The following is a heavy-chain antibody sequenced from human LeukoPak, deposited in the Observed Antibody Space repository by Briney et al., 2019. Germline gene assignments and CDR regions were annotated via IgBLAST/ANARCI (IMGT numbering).Heavy chain of an antibody. CDR1: GFTFSDCG. CDR3: ARDLGCGGDCSDAFDI. Sequence: PGGSLRLSCAAYGFTFSDCGMHWARQAPGKGLEWVSSISSSSSYIYYADSVKGRFTISRDNAKNSLYLQMNSLRAEDTAVYYCARDLGCGGDCSDAFDIWGQGTVVTVSS. D-gene: IGHD2-21*02. CDR2: ISSSSSYI. J-gene: IGHJ3*02. V-gene: IGHV3-21*01.